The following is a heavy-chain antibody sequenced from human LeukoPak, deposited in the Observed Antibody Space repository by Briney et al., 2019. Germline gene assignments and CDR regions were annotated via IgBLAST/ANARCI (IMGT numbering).Heavy chain of an antibody. Sequence: PSETLSLTCTVSGGSISSSGYYWGWIRQPPGKGLEWIGSIYYSGSTYYNPSLKSRVTISVDTSKNQFSLKLSSVTAADTAVYYCASSYCNSTSCLGDYYYYYMDVWGKGTTVTVSS. CDR1: GGSISSSGYY. CDR3: ASSYCNSTSCLGDYYYYYMDV. CDR2: IYYSGST. J-gene: IGHJ6*03. V-gene: IGHV4-39*01. D-gene: IGHD2-2*01.